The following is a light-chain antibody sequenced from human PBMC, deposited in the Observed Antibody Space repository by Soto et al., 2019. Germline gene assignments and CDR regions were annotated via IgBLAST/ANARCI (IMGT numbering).Light chain of an antibody. CDR2: EGS. Sequence: QSAPTQPASVSGSPGQSITITCTGTGSYKFVSWYQQHPGKAPRLMIYEGSERPSGVSRRFSGSGSGNTASLTISELQAGDEAGYFCCSSSNNHVVFGGGTKLTVL. J-gene: IGLJ2*01. V-gene: IGLV2-23*01. CDR3: CSSSNNHVV. CDR1: GSYKF.